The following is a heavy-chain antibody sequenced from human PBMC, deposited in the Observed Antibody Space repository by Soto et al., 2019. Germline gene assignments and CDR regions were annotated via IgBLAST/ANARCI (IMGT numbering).Heavy chain of an antibody. CDR1: GDSISSFY. D-gene: IGHD1-7*01. CDR3: AREGLITGTTYYYYGMDA. J-gene: IGHJ6*02. Sequence: PSETLSLTCTVSGDSISSFYWSWIRQPPGKGLEWIGYISYSGSTNYNPSLKSRVTISVDTSKNQFSLKLSSVTAADTAVYYCAREGLITGTTYYYYGMDAWGQGTTVTVSS. CDR2: ISYSGST. V-gene: IGHV4-59*01.